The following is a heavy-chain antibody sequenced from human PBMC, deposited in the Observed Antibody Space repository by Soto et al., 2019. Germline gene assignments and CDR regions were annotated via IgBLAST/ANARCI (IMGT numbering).Heavy chain of an antibody. D-gene: IGHD6-13*01. J-gene: IGHJ6*02. CDR2: IIPILGIA. CDR3: ACPIAAKGASGDV. V-gene: IGHV1-69*02. CDR1: GGTFSSYT. Sequence: QVQLVQSGAEVKKPGSSVKVSCKASGGTFSSYTISWVRQAPGQGLEWMGRIIPILGIANYAQKFQGRVTITADKATSTAYMEMSSLRSEDTAVYYCACPIAAKGASGDVWGQGTTVTVSS.